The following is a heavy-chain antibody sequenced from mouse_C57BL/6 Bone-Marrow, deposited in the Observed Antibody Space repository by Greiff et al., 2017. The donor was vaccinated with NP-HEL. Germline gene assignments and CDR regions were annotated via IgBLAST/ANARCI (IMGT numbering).Heavy chain of an antibody. CDR2: ISDGGSYT. Sequence: EVQLVESGGGLVKPGGSLKLSCAASGFTFSSYAMSWVRQTPEKRLEWVATISDGGSYTYYPDNVKGRFTISRDNAKNNLYLQMSHLKSEDTAMYYCARDDYSNPYYYAMDYWGQGTSVTVSS. J-gene: IGHJ4*01. V-gene: IGHV5-4*01. CDR3: ARDDYSNPYYYAMDY. CDR1: GFTFSSYA. D-gene: IGHD2-5*01.